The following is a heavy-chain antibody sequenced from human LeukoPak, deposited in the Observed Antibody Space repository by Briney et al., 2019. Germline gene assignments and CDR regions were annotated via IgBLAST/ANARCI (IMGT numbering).Heavy chain of an antibody. Sequence: GASLRLSCAASGFTFSTYAMSWVRQAPGKGLXXVSAISGSGGSTYYADSVRGRFTISRDSSKNTLYLQMNSLRAEDTAVYYCAKYYSDSSSYIDYWGQGTLVTVSS. CDR1: GFTFSTYA. CDR2: ISGSGGST. D-gene: IGHD3-22*01. J-gene: IGHJ4*02. CDR3: AKYYSDSSSYIDY. V-gene: IGHV3-23*01.